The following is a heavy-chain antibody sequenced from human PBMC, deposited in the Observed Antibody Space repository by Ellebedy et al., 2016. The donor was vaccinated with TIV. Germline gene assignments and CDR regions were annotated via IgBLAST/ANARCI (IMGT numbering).Heavy chain of an antibody. CDR1: AYTFTSYG. CDR3: TRDGRKKLLTHYYYGMDV. J-gene: IGHJ6*02. CDR2: INTYNGNT. Sequence: AASVKVSCKASAYTFTSYGISWVRQAPGQGLEWMGWINTYNGNTKYAQKFQGRLTMTTDTSTSTAYMELRSLSSDDTAVYYCTRDGRKKLLTHYYYGMDVWGQGTTVAVSS. D-gene: IGHD3-10*01. V-gene: IGHV1-18*01.